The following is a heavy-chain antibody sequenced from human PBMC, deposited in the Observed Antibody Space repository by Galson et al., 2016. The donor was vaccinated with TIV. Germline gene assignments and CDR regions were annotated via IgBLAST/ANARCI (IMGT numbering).Heavy chain of an antibody. CDR2: INQDGSER. V-gene: IGHV3-7*01. Sequence: SLRLSCAISGFTFSSHWMSWVRQAPGKGLEWVSKINQDGSERYYVDSVKGRFTISRDNAKNSLYLQMNSLRAEDTAIYYCSRDYRWGFDYWGQGTLVTVSS. D-gene: IGHD7-27*01. J-gene: IGHJ4*02. CDR3: SRDYRWGFDY. CDR1: GFTFSSHW.